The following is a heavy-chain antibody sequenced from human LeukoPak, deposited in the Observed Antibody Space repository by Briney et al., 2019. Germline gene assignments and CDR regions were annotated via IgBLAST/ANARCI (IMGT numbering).Heavy chain of an antibody. CDR2: SRNKANSYTT. D-gene: IGHD7-27*01. CDR3: VRVQTGGAFDI. Sequence: GGSLRLSCATSGFSVSDYYMDWVRQAPGKGLEWVGRSRNKANSYTTDFAATVKGRLTISRDESKKSLYLQMNSLKTEDSAVYYCVRVQTGGAFDIWGLGTMVTVSS. V-gene: IGHV3-72*01. CDR1: GFSVSDYY. J-gene: IGHJ3*02.